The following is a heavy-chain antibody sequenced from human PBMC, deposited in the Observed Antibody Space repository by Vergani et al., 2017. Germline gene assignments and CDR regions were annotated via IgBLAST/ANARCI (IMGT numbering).Heavy chain of an antibody. V-gene: IGHV3-11*01. CDR1: GFTFSDYY. D-gene: IGHD3-22*01. CDR3: ARKHISNYEDNSGYNDMGYYDGMDV. CDR2: ISSSGSSI. Sequence: QVQLVEYGGGLVKPGGSLRLSCAASGFTFSDYYMRWIRQAPGKGLEWVSHISSSGSSIYYADSVKGRFTISRDSARNSLYLQMNSLRAEDTAVYYCARKHISNYEDNSGYNDMGYYDGMDVWGQGTTVTVSS. J-gene: IGHJ6*02.